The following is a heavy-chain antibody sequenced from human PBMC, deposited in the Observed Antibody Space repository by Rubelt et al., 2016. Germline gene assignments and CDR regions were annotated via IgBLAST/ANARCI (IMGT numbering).Heavy chain of an antibody. D-gene: IGHD3-10*01. CDR3: ARDFVRGVKTTNYWFGP. CDR2: IWYDGSNK. V-gene: IGHV3-33*01. J-gene: IGHJ5*02. Sequence: HWVRQAPGKGLEWVAVIWYDGSNKYYADSVKGRFTISRDNSKNTLYLQMNSLRAEDTAVYYCARDFVRGVKTTNYWFGPWGQGILVIVSS.